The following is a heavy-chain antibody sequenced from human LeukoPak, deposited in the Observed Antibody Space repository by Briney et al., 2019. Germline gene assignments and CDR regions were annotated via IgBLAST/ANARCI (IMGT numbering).Heavy chain of an antibody. V-gene: IGHV4-31*03. CDR1: GGSISSGGYY. J-gene: IGHJ4*02. D-gene: IGHD3-22*01. CDR2: IYYSGST. Sequence: PSQTLSLTCTVSGGSISSGGYYGSWIRQHPGKGLEWIGYIYYSGSTYYNPSLKSRVTISVDTSKNQFSLKLSSVTAADTAVYYCAREPDYYDSPYFDYWGQGTLVTVSS. CDR3: AREPDYYDSPYFDY.